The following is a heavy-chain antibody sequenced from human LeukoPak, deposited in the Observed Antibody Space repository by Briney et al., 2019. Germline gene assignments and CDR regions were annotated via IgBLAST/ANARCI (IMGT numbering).Heavy chain of an antibody. CDR1: GFTASSNY. CDR3: ASTQRGDYFDY. Sequence: GGSLRLSCAASGFTASSNYMSWVRQAPGKGLEWGSVIYNGGSTYYADSVKGRFTISRDNSKNTLYLQMNSLRAGDTAVYYCASTQRGDYFDYWGERTLVTVSS. V-gene: IGHV3-66*01. D-gene: IGHD2-15*01. CDR2: IYNGGST. J-gene: IGHJ4*02.